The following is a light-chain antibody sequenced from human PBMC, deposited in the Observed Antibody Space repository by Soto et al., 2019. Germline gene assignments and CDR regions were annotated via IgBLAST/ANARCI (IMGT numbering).Light chain of an antibody. J-gene: IGKJ4*01. CDR2: GAS. CDR3: QQYNNWPPLT. Sequence: EIVMTQSPATMSVSPGDRATLSCRASQSVSTNLAWYPQNPGQAPRLLIYGASTKATGIPARFSGSGSGTEFTLTIISLHSEDFALYYCQQYNNWPPLTFGGGTKVEIK. CDR1: QSVSTN. V-gene: IGKV3-15*01.